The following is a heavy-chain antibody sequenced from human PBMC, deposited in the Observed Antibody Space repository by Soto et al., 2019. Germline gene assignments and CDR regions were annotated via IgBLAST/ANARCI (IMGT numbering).Heavy chain of an antibody. CDR3: AKDVSKYYYDSSGGHAFDI. CDR2: ISGSGGST. V-gene: IGHV3-23*01. J-gene: IGHJ3*02. CDR1: GFTFSSYA. D-gene: IGHD3-22*01. Sequence: GGSLRLSCAASGFTFSSYAMSWVRQAPGKGLEWVSAISGSGGSTYYADSVKGRFTISRDNSKNTLYLQMNSLRAEDTAVYYCAKDVSKYYYDSSGGHAFDIWGQGTMVT.